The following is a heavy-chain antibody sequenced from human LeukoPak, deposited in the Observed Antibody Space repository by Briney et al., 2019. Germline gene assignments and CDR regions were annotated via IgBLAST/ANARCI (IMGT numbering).Heavy chain of an antibody. CDR2: INHSGST. CDR3: ATYSSGWYGTYYFDY. V-gene: IGHV4-34*01. Sequence: SETLSLTCAVYGGSFSGYYWSWIRQPPGKGLEWIGEINHSGSTNYNPSLKSRVTISVDTSKNQFSLKLSSVTAADTAVYYCATYSSGWYGTYYFDYWGQGTLVTVSS. D-gene: IGHD6-19*01. CDR1: GGSFSGYY. J-gene: IGHJ4*02.